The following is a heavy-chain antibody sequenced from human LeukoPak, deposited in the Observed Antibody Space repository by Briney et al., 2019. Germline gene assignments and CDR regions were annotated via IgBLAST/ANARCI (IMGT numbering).Heavy chain of an antibody. V-gene: IGHV4-38-2*02. CDR1: GYSISSGYF. D-gene: IGHD4-23*01. CDR3: ARDMDYGGNFD. Sequence: SETLSLTCTVSGYSISSGYFWGWIRQPPGKGLEWIGSFYHSGITYYNPSLKSRVTISVEMSKNQFSLKLSSVTAADTAVYYCARDMDYGGNFDWGQGTLVTVSS. CDR2: FYHSGIT. J-gene: IGHJ4*02.